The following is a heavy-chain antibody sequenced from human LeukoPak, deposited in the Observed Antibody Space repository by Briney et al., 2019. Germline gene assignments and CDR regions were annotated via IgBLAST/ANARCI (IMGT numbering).Heavy chain of an antibody. D-gene: IGHD1-26*01. CDR1: GYTFSDYY. J-gene: IGHJ4*02. CDR2: INPSSGGT. CDR3: AREEVTGAYYVH. V-gene: IGHV1-2*06. Sequence: ASVEVSCKTSGYTFSDYYIHWVRRAPGQGLEWMGRINPSSGGTTYAQKFQGRVTMTRDTSLNTAYMELNRLISDDAAVYYCAREEVTGAYYVHWGQGTLVTVSS.